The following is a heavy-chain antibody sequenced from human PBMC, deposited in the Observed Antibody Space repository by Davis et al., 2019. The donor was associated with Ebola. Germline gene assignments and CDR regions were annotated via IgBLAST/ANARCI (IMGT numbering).Heavy chain of an antibody. D-gene: IGHD6-13*01. J-gene: IGHJ5*02. CDR2: IYHSGST. Sequence: SGTLSLTCAVSGGSISSSNWWSWVRQPPGKGLEWIGEIYHSGSTNYNPSLKSRVTISVDTSKNQFSLKLSSVTAADTAVYYCARRTGYSSSWYIRFDPWGQGTLVTVSS. CDR3: ARRTGYSSSWYIRFDP. V-gene: IGHV4-4*02. CDR1: GGSISSSNW.